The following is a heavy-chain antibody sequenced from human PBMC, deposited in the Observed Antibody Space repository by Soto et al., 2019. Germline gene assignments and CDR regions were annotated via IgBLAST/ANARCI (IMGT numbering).Heavy chain of an antibody. Sequence: QVQLVQSGAEVKKPGSSVKVSCKASGGTFSSYTISWVRQAPGQGLEWMGRIIPILGIANYAQKFQGRVTITADKSTSKAYIELSSLRSEDMAVYYCARAEDSSGWGFDIGGQGTMVTVSS. CDR3: ARAEDSSGWGFDI. V-gene: IGHV1-69*02. J-gene: IGHJ3*02. CDR1: GGTFSSYT. CDR2: IIPILGIA. D-gene: IGHD6-19*01.